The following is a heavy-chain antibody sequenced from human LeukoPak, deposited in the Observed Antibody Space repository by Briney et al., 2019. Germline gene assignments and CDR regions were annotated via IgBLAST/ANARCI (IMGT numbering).Heavy chain of an antibody. CDR1: GFSLSTSGVG. Sequence: SGPTLVKPTQTLTLTCTFSGFSLSTSGVGVGWIRQPPGKALEWLALIYWDDDKRYSPSLKSRLTITKDTSKNQVVLTMTNMDPVDTATYYCAHTSLYDFWSGYHLVHSFDPWGQGTLVTVSS. CDR3: AHTSLYDFWSGYHLVHSFDP. V-gene: IGHV2-5*02. D-gene: IGHD3-3*01. J-gene: IGHJ5*02. CDR2: IYWDDDK.